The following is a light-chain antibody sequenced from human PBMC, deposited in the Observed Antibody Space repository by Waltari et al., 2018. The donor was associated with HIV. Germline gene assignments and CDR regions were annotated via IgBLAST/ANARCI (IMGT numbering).Light chain of an antibody. CDR2: CAS. CDR1: QSVSRNF. V-gene: IGKV3-20*01. CDR3: QQYGSSREYT. J-gene: IGKJ2*01. Sequence: EIVLTQSPGTLSLSPGERATLSCRASQSVSRNFLAWYHQKPGQAPRLLIYCASNSAPGIPDRFSGTGSGTDFTLTISRLEPEDFGVFYCQQYGSSREYTFGQGTKLEIK.